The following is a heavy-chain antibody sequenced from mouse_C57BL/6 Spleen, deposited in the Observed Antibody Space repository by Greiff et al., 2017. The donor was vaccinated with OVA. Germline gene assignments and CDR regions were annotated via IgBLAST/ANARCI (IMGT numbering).Heavy chain of an antibody. Sequence: QVQLQQSGPELVKPGASVKISCKASGYAFSSSWMNWVKQRPGKGLEWIGRIYPGDGDTNYNGKFKGKATLTADKSSSTAYMQLSSLTSEDSAVYYGARLKWYFDVGGTGTTVTVSS. J-gene: IGHJ1*03. V-gene: IGHV1-82*01. CDR1: GYAFSSSW. CDR3: ARLKWYFDV. CDR2: IYPGDGDT.